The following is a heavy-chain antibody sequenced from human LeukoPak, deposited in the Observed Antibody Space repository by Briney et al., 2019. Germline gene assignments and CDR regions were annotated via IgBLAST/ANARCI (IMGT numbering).Heavy chain of an antibody. CDR3: ARDLIVVVPAAMWESFSNWFDP. J-gene: IGHJ5*02. V-gene: IGHV4-31*01. CDR2: IYYTGST. CDR1: GGSINIGAYY. D-gene: IGHD2-2*01. Sequence: SETLSLTCTVSGGSINIGAYYWSCVRQFPGKGLEWIGYIYYTGSTYYNPSLKSLVTMSLDTSKNQFYLQLHSVTAADTAVYYCARDLIVVVPAAMWESFSNWFDPWGQGTLVTVSS.